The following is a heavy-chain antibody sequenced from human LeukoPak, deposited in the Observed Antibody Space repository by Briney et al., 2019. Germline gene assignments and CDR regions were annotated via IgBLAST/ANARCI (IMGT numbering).Heavy chain of an antibody. V-gene: IGHV1-46*01. J-gene: IGHJ6*03. CDR2: INPSGGST. D-gene: IGHD6-13*01. CDR1: GYTFTSYY. Sequence: ASVKVSCKASGYTFTSYYMHWVRQAPGQGLEWMGIINPSGGSTSYAQKFQGRVTMTRDTSTSTVYMELSSLRSEDTAVYYCAREYSSSWEAKYMDGWGKGTTVTVSS. CDR3: AREYSSSWEAKYMDG.